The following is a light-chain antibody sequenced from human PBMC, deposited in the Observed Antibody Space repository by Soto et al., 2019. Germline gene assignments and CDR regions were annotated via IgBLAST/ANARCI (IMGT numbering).Light chain of an antibody. CDR1: QSISSL. J-gene: IGKJ2*01. CDR2: EAS. V-gene: IGKV1-5*03. Sequence: DIQMTQSPSTLSTSVGDRVTITCRASQSISSLLAWYQQKPGKVTKVLIYEASALQTGVPSRFSGSGSGTEFTLAISSLQSDDFATYFCQQYYIYPFTFGQGTKLEIK. CDR3: QQYYIYPFT.